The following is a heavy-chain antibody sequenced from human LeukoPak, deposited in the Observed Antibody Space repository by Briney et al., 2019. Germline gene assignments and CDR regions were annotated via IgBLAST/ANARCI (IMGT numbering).Heavy chain of an antibody. D-gene: IGHD3-10*01. CDR1: GYTFTSYW. CDR3: ARRVLYGSGSYYYDY. V-gene: IGHV5-51*01. CDR2: IYPGDSDT. J-gene: IGHJ4*02. Sequence: GESLKISCEGSGYTFTSYWIAWVRQMPGKGLEWMGIIYPGDSDTRYSPSFQGQVTISADKSISTAYLQWSSLKASDTAMYYCARRVLYGSGSYYYDYWGQGTLVTVSS.